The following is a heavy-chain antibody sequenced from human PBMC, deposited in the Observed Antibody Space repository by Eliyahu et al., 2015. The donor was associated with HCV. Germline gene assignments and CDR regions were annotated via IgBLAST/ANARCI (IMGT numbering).Heavy chain of an antibody. CDR3: ARDRELVPRYYYVWTP. Sequence: KASGYTFTTYYMHWVRQASGQGLEWMGVINPSGGSTTYAQKFQGRVTMTRDTSTSTVYMELSSLRSEDTAVYYCARDRELVPRYYYVWTPGAKGPRSPSP. CDR2: INPSGGST. D-gene: IGHD6-13*01. J-gene: IGHJ6*02. V-gene: IGHV1-46*01. CDR1: GYTFTTYY.